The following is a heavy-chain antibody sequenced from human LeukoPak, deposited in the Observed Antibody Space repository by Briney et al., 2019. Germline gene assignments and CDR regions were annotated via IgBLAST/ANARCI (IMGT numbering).Heavy chain of an antibody. D-gene: IGHD1-26*01. CDR2: ISSSGSTI. V-gene: IGHV3-11*04. CDR3: ARDGVVRSGSYSRGNAFDI. Sequence: PGGSLRLSCAASGFTFSDYYMSWIRQAPGKGLEWVSYISSSGSTIYYADSVKGRFTISRDNAKNSLYLQMNSLRAEDTAVYYCARDGVVRSGSYSRGNAFDIWGQGTMVTVSS. J-gene: IGHJ3*02. CDR1: GFTFSDYY.